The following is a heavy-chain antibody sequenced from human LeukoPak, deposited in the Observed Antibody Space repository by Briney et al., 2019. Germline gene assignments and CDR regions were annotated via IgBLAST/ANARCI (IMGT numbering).Heavy chain of an antibody. D-gene: IGHD5-12*01. J-gene: IGHJ4*02. CDR2: MNPNSGNT. CDR3: ARPGGRPGYSGSDFDS. V-gene: IGHV1-8*01. Sequence: ASVKVSCKASGYTFTSYDINWVRQATGQGLEWMGWMNPNSGNTGYAQKFQGRVTITRNTSISTAYMELSSLRSEDTAVYYCARPGGRPGYSGSDFDSWGQGTLVTVSS. CDR1: GYTFTSYD.